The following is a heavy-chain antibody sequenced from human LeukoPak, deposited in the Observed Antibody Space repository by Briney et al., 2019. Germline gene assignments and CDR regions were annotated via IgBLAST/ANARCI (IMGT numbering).Heavy chain of an antibody. CDR3: AKQRTYSGSPCDY. J-gene: IGHJ4*02. CDR2: IYYDGSNT. D-gene: IGHD1-26*01. V-gene: IGHV3-33*06. Sequence: GGSLRLSCAASGFTFSTHAMHWVRQAPGKGLEWVAMIYYDGSNTYYADSVKGRFTISRDNPKNTVFLQMNSLRAEDTAVYYCAKQRTYSGSPCDYWGQGTLVTVSS. CDR1: GFTFSTHA.